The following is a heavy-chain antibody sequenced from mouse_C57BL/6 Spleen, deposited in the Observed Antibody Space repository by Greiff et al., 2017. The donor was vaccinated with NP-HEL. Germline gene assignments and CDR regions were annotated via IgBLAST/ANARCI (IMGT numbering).Heavy chain of an antibody. Sequence: VKLLESGAELVRPGTSVKVSCKASGYAFTNYLIEWVKQRPGQGLEWIGVINPGSGGTNYNEKFKGKATLTADKSSSTAYMQLSSLTSEDSAVYFCARRDDYDGFAYWGQGTLVTVSA. D-gene: IGHD2-4*01. J-gene: IGHJ3*01. V-gene: IGHV1-54*01. CDR1: GYAFTNYL. CDR3: ARRDDYDGFAY. CDR2: INPGSGGT.